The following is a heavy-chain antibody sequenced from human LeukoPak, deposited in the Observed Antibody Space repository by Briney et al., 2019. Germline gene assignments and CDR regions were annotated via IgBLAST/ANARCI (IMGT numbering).Heavy chain of an antibody. V-gene: IGHV1-2*02. Sequence: GASVTVSCKASGYIFTGYFMHWVRQAPGQGREWMGWINPNNGDTNYAQKFQGRDTMTRDTSIRTAYMELSRLRSDDTAVYYCARVRYRLAETYIDYWGQGTLVTVSS. J-gene: IGHJ4*02. CDR3: ARVRYRLAETYIDY. D-gene: IGHD3-16*01. CDR2: INPNNGDT. CDR1: GYIFTGYF.